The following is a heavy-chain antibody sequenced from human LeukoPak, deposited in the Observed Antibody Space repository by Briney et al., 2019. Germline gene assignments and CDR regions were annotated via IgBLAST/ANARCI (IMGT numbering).Heavy chain of an antibody. J-gene: IGHJ4*02. V-gene: IGHV3-48*04. CDR3: ARVVRGSRRYFDY. Sequence: QPGGSLRLSCAASGFTFSSYSMNWVRQAPGKGLEWVSYISSSSSTIYYADSVKGRFTISRDNAKNSLYLQMNSLRAEDTAVYYCARVVRGSRRYFDYWGQGTLVTVSS. CDR2: ISSSSSTI. D-gene: IGHD3-16*01. CDR1: GFTFSSYS.